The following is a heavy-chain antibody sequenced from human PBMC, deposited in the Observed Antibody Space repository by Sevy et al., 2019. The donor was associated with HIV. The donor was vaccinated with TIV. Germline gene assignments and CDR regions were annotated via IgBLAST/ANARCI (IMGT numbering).Heavy chain of an antibody. Sequence: GGSLRLSCAASGLTFNSHAMSWVRQPPGRGLEWDSAISGSGETTVYADSVRGRFTISRDNSKNTLFLVMNSLRAEDTAVYYCAKDYMLNLWRGYFDSWGQGTLVTVSS. V-gene: IGHV3-23*01. CDR3: AKDYMLNLWRGYFDS. CDR2: ISGSGETT. J-gene: IGHJ4*02. CDR1: GLTFNSHA. D-gene: IGHD3-3*01.